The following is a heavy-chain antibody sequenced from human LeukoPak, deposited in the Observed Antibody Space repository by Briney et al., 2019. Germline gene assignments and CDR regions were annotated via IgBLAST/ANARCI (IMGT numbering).Heavy chain of an antibody. J-gene: IGHJ4*02. CDR1: GFSFSSYG. V-gene: IGHV3-30*02. CDR2: IRYDGSDK. CDR3: AKPHFDD. Sequence: GGSLRLSCAASGFSFSSYGMHWVRQAPGKGLEWVAFIRYDGSDKYYADSVKGRFTISRDNSKNTLYLQMNSLRAGDTAVYYCAKPHFDDWGQGTLVTVSS.